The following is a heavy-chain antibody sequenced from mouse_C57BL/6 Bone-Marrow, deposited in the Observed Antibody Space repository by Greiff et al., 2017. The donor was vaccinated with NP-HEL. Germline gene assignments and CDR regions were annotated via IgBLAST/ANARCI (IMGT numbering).Heavy chain of an antibody. CDR2: IDPEDGDT. V-gene: IGHV14-4*01. Sequence: VQLQQSGAELVRPGASVKLSCTASGFNFKDDYMHWVKQRPEQGLEWIGWIDPEDGDTEYATKFQGKATITADTSSNTAYLQLSSLTSEDTAVYYCTSVWFAYWGQGTLVTVSA. J-gene: IGHJ3*01. CDR1: GFNFKDDY. CDR3: TSVWFAY.